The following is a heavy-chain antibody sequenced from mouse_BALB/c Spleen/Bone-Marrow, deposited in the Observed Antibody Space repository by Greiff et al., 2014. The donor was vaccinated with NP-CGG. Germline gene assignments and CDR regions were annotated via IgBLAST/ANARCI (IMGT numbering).Heavy chain of an antibody. CDR1: GFSLTNYG. CDR2: VWADGST. D-gene: IGHD1-2*01. Sequence: VNVVESGPGLVAPSQSLSITCTVSGFSLTNYGVHWVRQPPGKGLEWLGVVWADGSTNYNSALMSRLSTSKDNSKSQVFFKMNSLQTDDTAMYYCARITTATGAMDYWGQGTSVTVSS. V-gene: IGHV2-9*02. CDR3: ARITTATGAMDY. J-gene: IGHJ4*01.